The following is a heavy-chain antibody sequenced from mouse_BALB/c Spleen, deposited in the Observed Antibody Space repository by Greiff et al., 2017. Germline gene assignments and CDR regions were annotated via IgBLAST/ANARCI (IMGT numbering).Heavy chain of an antibody. CDR2: ISNGGGST. V-gene: IGHV5-12-2*01. Sequence: DVKLVESGGGLVQPGGSLKLSCAASGFTFSSYTMSWVRQTPEKRLEWVAYISNGGGSTYYPDTVKGRFTISRDNAKNTLYLQMSSLKSEDTAMYYSARHEDDDTWFAYWGQGTLVTVSA. CDR1: GFTFSSYT. CDR3: ARHEDDDTWFAY. J-gene: IGHJ3*01. D-gene: IGHD2-4*01.